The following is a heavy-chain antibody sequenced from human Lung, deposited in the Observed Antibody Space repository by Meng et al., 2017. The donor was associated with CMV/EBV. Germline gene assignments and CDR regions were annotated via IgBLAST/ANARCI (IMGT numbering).Heavy chain of an antibody. D-gene: IGHD3-3*02. Sequence: EXXKISCTGSGYSFTSYWIGWVRQMPGKGLEWMRIIYPGDSDARYSPSFQGQVTISADKSISTAYLPWNSLKASDTARYYCARLRDHFPDHWGQGTLVTVSS. V-gene: IGHV5-51*01. CDR1: GYSFTSYW. J-gene: IGHJ4*02. CDR3: ARLRDHFPDH. CDR2: IYPGDSDA.